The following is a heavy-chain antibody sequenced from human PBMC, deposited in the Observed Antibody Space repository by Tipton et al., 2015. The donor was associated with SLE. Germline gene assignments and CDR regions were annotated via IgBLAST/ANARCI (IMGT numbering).Heavy chain of an antibody. J-gene: IGHJ4*02. CDR3: ARTHLFSPFDF. D-gene: IGHD2-21*01. CDR1: GGSFSGYY. V-gene: IGHV4-59*01. CDR2: FYSSGVT. Sequence: TLSLTCAVYGGSFSGYYWSWTRQPPGKGLEWIGYFYSSGVTNYNPSLKSRVTISLDTSKNQFSLELSSVTAADTAVYYCARTHLFSPFDFWGQGTLVTVSS.